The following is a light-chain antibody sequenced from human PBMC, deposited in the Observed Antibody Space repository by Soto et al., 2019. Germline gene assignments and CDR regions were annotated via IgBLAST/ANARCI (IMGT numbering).Light chain of an antibody. CDR2: DVS. CDR3: SSYTSSSPVV. J-gene: IGLJ2*01. CDR1: SSDVVGYNY. Sequence: QSALPQPASVSGSPGQSITISCTGTSSDVVGYNYVSWYQQHPGKAPKLMIYDVSNRPSGVSNRFSGSKSGNTASLTISGLQAEEEADYYCSSYTSSSPVVFGGGTKLTVL. V-gene: IGLV2-14*01.